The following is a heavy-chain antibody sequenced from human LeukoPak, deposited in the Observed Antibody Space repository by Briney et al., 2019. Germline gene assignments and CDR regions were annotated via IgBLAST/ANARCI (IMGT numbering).Heavy chain of an antibody. D-gene: IGHD3-3*01. CDR1: GYTFTSYD. CDR3: ARGQKRSTYYDFWSGYYPPLYFDY. CDR2: MNPNSDNT. J-gene: IGHJ4*02. V-gene: IGHV1-8*01. Sequence: ASVKVSCKASGYTFTSYDINCVRQATGQGLEWMGWMNPNSDNTGYAQKFQGRVTMNRNTSISTAYMELSSLRSENTAVYYCARGQKRSTYYDFWSGYYPPLYFDYWGQGTLVTVSS.